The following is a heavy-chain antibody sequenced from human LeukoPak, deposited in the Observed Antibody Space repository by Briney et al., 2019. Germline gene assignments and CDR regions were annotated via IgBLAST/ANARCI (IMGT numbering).Heavy chain of an antibody. V-gene: IGHV5-51*01. CDR1: GYSFTSYW. CDR3: ARRTGSSGWYALDC. Sequence: GESLKISCKGSGYSFTSYWIGWVRPMPGKGLEWMGIIYPGDSDTRYSPSFQGQVTISADKSISTAYLQWSSLEASDTAMYYCARRTGSSGWYALDCWGQGTLVSVCS. D-gene: IGHD6-19*01. J-gene: IGHJ4*02. CDR2: IYPGDSDT.